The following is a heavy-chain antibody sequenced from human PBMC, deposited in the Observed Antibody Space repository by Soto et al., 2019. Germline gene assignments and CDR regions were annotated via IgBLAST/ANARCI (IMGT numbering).Heavy chain of an antibody. D-gene: IGHD6-13*01. J-gene: IGHJ5*02. V-gene: IGHV4-31*03. CDR3: ARVGAAAGRGNVFDP. CDR2: IYYSGST. Sequence: QVQLQESGPGLVKPSQTLSLTCTVSGGSISSGGYYWSWIRQHPGKGLEWIGYIYYSGSTYYNPSLKSRVTISVDTSKNQFSLKLSAVTAADTAVYYCARVGAAAGRGNVFDPWGQGTLVTVSS. CDR1: GGSISSGGYY.